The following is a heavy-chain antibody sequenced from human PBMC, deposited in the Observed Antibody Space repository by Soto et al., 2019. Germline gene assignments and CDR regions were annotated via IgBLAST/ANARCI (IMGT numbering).Heavy chain of an antibody. J-gene: IGHJ5*02. D-gene: IGHD3-3*01. V-gene: IGHV3-21*01. CDR2: ISSSSSYI. CDR1: GFTFSSYW. CDR3: ARSGGYYDFWST. Sequence: PGGSLRLSCAASGFTFSSYWMSWVRQAPGKGLEWVSSISSSSSYIYYADSVKGRFTISRDNAKNSLYLQMNSLRAEDTAVYYCARSGGYYDFWSTWGQGTLVTVSS.